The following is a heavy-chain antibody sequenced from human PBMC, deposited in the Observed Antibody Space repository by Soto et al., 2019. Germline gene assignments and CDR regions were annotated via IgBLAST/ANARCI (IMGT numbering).Heavy chain of an antibody. D-gene: IGHD2-21*02. V-gene: IGHV1-46*01. CDR3: ARLAMVTPPYYFDF. CDR2: INPSDGST. J-gene: IGHJ4*02. CDR1: GYTFISYY. Sequence: VASVKVSCKAPGYTFISYYIHWVRQAPGQGLEWMGVINPSDGSTSYAQKFQGRVTMTRDTSTSTVYMELSSLRSDGTAVYFCARLAMVTPPYYFDFWGQGTLVTVSS.